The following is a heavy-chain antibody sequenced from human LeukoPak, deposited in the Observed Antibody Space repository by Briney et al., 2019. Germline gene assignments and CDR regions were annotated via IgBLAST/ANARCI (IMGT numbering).Heavy chain of an antibody. V-gene: IGHV4-61*01. D-gene: IGHD1-26*01. CDR1: GGSVSSGSYY. Sequence: SETLSLTCTVSGGSVSSGSYYWSWIRQPPGKGLEWIGYFYYSGSTNYNPSLKSRVTISVDTSKNQFSLKLSSVTAADTAVYLRARAGGWELLSRGFDYWGQGTMVTVSS. CDR3: ARAGGWELLSRGFDY. CDR2: FYYSGST. J-gene: IGHJ3*01.